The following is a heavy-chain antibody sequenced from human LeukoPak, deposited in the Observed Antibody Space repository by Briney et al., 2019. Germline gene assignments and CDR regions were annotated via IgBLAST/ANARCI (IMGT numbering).Heavy chain of an antibody. CDR3: ARDGLRYFDWLFSSEGDYYMDV. D-gene: IGHD3-9*01. CDR2: ISAYNGNT. V-gene: IGHV1-18*01. CDR1: GYTFTSYG. Sequence: GASVKVSCKASGYTFTSYGISWVRQAPGQGLEWMGWISAYNGNTNYAQKLQGRVTMTTDTSTSTAYMELRSLRSDDAAVYYCARDGLRYFDWLFSSEGDYYMDVWGKGTTVTVSS. J-gene: IGHJ6*03.